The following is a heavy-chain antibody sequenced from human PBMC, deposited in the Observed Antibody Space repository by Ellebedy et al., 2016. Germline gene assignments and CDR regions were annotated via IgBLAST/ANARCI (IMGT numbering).Heavy chain of an antibody. J-gene: IGHJ4*02. D-gene: IGHD3-22*01. V-gene: IGHV5-51*01. Sequence: GESLKISXKGSGYSFTSYWIGWVRQMPGKGLEWMGIIYPGDSDIRYSLSFQGQVTTSVDKSISTAYLQWSSLKASDTALYFCAREHYDSSGYAHFDYWGQGTLVSVSS. CDR3: AREHYDSSGYAHFDY. CDR1: GYSFTSYW. CDR2: IYPGDSDI.